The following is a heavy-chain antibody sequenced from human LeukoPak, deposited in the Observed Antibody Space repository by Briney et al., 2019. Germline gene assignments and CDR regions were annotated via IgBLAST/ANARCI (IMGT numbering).Heavy chain of an antibody. J-gene: IGHJ3*02. CDR2: IKSSDTST. CDR3: ARRGNMSSHAFDI. D-gene: IGHD2/OR15-2a*01. V-gene: IGHV3-11*01. CDR1: GFSFSDSY. Sequence: GGSRRLSCAASGFSFSDSYMSWIRQAPGQGLEWLPYIKSSDTSTFYADSVKGRFTVSRDNAKNSLYLQMNSLRAEDTAVYYCARRGNMSSHAFDIWGQGTVVTVSS.